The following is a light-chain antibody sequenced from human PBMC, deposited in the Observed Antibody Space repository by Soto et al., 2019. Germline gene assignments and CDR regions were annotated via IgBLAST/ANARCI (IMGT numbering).Light chain of an antibody. CDR1: QSVSSY. V-gene: IGKV3-11*01. CDR2: DAS. CDR3: QQRSNWPIT. Sequence: EIVLTQSPATLSLSPGERATLSCRASQSVSSYLAWYQQKPGQAPRLLIYDASNRATGIPARFSGSGSGTDFTLPITSLEPEDFAVYYCQQRSNWPITFGQGTRLDIK. J-gene: IGKJ5*01.